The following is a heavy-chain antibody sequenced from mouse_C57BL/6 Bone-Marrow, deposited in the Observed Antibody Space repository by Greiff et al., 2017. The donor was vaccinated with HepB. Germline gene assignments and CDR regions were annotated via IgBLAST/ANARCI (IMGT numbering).Heavy chain of an antibody. CDR3: AREDYYVHYFDY. CDR2: IYPRSGNT. CDR1: GYTFTSYG. D-gene: IGHD1-1*01. V-gene: IGHV1-81*01. Sequence: QVHVKQSGAELARPGASVKLSCKASGYTFTSYGISWVKQRTGQGLEWIGEIYPRSGNTYYNEKFKGKATLTADKSSSTAYMELRSLTSEDSAVYFCAREDYYVHYFDYWGQGTTLTVSS. J-gene: IGHJ2*01.